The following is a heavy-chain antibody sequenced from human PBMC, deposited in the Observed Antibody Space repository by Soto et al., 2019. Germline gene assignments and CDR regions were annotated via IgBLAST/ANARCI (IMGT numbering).Heavy chain of an antibody. Sequence: QVQLQESGPGLVKPSQTLSLTCTVSGGSISSGNYYWSWIRQPPGKVLGWIGFISYSGSTYYSLSIKSRVTISVDTSKKQFSLNRSFVTAADTAVYYCDNMGTPATGLYYFDCWCQGTPVTVSS. V-gene: IGHV4-30-4*01. CDR2: ISYSGST. CDR1: GGSISSGNYY. CDR3: DNMGTPATGLYYFDC. J-gene: IGHJ4*02. D-gene: IGHD5-18*01.